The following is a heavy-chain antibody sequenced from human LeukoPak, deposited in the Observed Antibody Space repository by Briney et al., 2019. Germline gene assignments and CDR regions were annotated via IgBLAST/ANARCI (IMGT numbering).Heavy chain of an antibody. CDR1: GFTFSSYA. J-gene: IGHJ5*02. D-gene: IGHD3-22*01. CDR3: AKGLLYDSTPGNWFDP. CDR2: ISGSGGST. V-gene: IGHV3-23*01. Sequence: GGSLRLSCAASGFTFSSYAMSWVRQAPGKGLEWVSAISGSGGSTYYADSVKGRFTISRDNSKNTLYLQMNSLRAEDTAVYYCAKGLLYDSTPGNWFDPWGQGTLVTVSS.